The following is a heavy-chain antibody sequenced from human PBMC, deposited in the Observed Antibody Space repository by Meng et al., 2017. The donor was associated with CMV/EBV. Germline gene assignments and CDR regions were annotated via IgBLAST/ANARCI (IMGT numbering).Heavy chain of an antibody. J-gene: IGHJ5*02. V-gene: IGHV1-8*02. CDR3: ATGLGYCSSTSCYGPLQYMYNWFDP. Sequence: ASVKVSCKASGYTFTSYDINWVRQATGQGLEWMGWMNPNSGNTGYAQKFQGRVTMTRDTSISTAYMELSRLRSDDTAVYYCATGLGYCSSTSCYGPLQYMYNWFDPWGQGTLVTVSS. CDR2: MNPNSGNT. D-gene: IGHD2-2*01. CDR1: GYTFTSYD.